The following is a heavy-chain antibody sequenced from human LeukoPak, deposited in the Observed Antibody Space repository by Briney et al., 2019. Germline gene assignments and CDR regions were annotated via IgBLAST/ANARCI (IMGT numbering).Heavy chain of an antibody. CDR2: ISSSSSTI. V-gene: IGHV3-48*01. D-gene: IGHD6-13*01. J-gene: IGHJ5*02. CDR3: ASLTTAAGTGWFDP. CDR1: GFTFSSYS. Sequence: GGSLRLSCAASGFTFSSYSMNWVRQAPGKGLEWVSYISSSSSTIYYADSVKGRFTISRDNSKNTLYLQMNSLRAEDTAVYYCASLTTAAGTGWFDPWGQGTLVTVSS.